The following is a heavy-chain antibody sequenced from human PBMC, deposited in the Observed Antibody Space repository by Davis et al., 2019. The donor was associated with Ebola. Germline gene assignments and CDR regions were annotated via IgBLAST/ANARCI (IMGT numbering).Heavy chain of an antibody. CDR2: INAGNGNT. V-gene: IGHV1-3*01. Sequence: ASVKVSCKASGYTFTSYAMHWVRQAPGQRLEWMGWINAGNGNTKYSQKLQGRVTMTTDTSTSTAYMELRSLRSDDTAVYYCARNSGWNYFYYSMDVWGQGTTVTVSS. D-gene: IGHD6-19*01. CDR1: GYTFTSYA. CDR3: ARNSGWNYFYYSMDV. J-gene: IGHJ6*02.